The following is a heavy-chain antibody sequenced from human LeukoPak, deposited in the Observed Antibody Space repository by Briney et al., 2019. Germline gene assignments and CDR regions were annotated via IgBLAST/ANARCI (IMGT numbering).Heavy chain of an antibody. V-gene: IGHV5-51*01. CDR1: GYSFTSYW. Sequence: GESLKISRKGSGYSFTSYWIGWVRQMPGKGPEWMGIIYPGDSATRYSPSFQGQVTISADKSISTAYLQWSSLRASDTAMYYCARQTYSYASGGMDVWGQGTTVTVPS. J-gene: IGHJ6*02. D-gene: IGHD5-18*01. CDR2: IYPGDSAT. CDR3: ARQTYSYASGGMDV.